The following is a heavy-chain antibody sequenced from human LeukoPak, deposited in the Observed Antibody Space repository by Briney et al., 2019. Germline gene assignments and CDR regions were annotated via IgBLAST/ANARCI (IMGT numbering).Heavy chain of an antibody. CDR1: GYSFTSYL. CDR2: IYPGDSDT. D-gene: IGHD3-22*01. Sequence: GESLKISCKGSGYSFTSYLIGLVRPMPGKGLEWVGIIYPGDSDTRYSPSFQGQVTISADKSISTAYLQWSSLKASDTAMYYCARPPYYYDSSGYNDAFDIWGQGTMVTVSS. V-gene: IGHV5-51*01. CDR3: ARPPYYYDSSGYNDAFDI. J-gene: IGHJ3*02.